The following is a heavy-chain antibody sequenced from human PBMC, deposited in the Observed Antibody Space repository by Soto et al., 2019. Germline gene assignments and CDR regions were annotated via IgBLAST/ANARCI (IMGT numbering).Heavy chain of an antibody. V-gene: IGHV4-30-4*01. Sequence: LSLTCTVSGGSISSGDYYWSWIRQPPGKGLEWIGYIYYSGSTYYNPSLKSRVTISVDTSKNRFSLKLSSVTAADTAVYYCARENYDFWSDDYWGQGTLVTVSS. CDR2: IYYSGST. CDR1: GGSISSGDYY. CDR3: ARENYDFWSDDY. D-gene: IGHD3-3*01. J-gene: IGHJ4*02.